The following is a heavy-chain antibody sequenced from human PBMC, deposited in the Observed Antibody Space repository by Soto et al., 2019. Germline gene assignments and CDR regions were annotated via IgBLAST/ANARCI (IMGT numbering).Heavy chain of an antibody. CDR3: ARDPPPYYYDSSGSFASGAFDI. Sequence: GASVKVSCKASGYTFTSYYMHWVRQAPGQGLEWMGIINPSGGSTSHAQKFQGRVTMTRDTSTSTVYMELSSLRSEDTAVYYCARDPPPYYYDSSGSFASGAFDIWGQGTMVTVSS. CDR1: GYTFTSYY. J-gene: IGHJ3*02. D-gene: IGHD3-22*01. CDR2: INPSGGST. V-gene: IGHV1-46*01.